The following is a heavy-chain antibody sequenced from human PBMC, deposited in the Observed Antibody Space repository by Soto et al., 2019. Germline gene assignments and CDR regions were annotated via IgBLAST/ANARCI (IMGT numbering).Heavy chain of an antibody. CDR3: ARDSGSSGYNAFDI. Sequence: GASLKVSCKASGYTFTGYYMHWVRQAPGQGLEWMGWINPNSGGTNYAQKFQGWVTMTRDTSISTAYMELSRLRSEDTAVYFCARDSGSSGYNAFDIWGQGTMVTVSS. D-gene: IGHD3-22*01. CDR2: INPNSGGT. CDR1: GYTFTGYY. V-gene: IGHV1-2*04. J-gene: IGHJ3*02.